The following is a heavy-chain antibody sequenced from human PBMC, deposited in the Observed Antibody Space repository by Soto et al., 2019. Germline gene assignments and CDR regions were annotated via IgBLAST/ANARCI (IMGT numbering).Heavy chain of an antibody. CDR2: IYYRGST. Sequence: SETLSLTCTVSGGSISSHYWSWVRQAPGKGLEWIGHIYYRGSTSYNPSLRSRSTISVDTSNNQFSLKLNSVTTADTAVYHCARDGREASGMGVWGQGTKVTVSS. V-gene: IGHV4-59*11. D-gene: IGHD1-26*01. CDR1: GGSISSHY. J-gene: IGHJ6*02. CDR3: ARDGREASGMGV.